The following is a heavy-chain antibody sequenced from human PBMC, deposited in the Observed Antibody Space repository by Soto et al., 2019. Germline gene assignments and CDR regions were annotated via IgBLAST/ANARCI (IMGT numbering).Heavy chain of an antibody. CDR3: ARPYSSGWYSFDP. CDR1: GGSFSGYY. J-gene: IGHJ5*02. Sequence: QVQLQQWGAGLLKPSETLSLTCAVYGGSFSGYYWSWIRQPPGKGLEWIGEINHSGSTNYNPSLKSRVTISVDTSKNQFSLKLSSVTAADTAVYYCARPYSSGWYSFDPWGQGTLVTVSS. D-gene: IGHD6-19*01. V-gene: IGHV4-34*01. CDR2: INHSGST.